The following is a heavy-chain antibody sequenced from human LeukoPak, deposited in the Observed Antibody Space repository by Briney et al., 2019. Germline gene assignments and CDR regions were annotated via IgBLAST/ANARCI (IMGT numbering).Heavy chain of an antibody. D-gene: IGHD3-10*01. J-gene: IGHJ6*03. V-gene: IGHV1-69*05. Sequence: SVKVSCKASGGTFSSYAISWVRQAPGQGLEWMGGIIPIFGTANYAQKFQGRVTITTDESTSTAYMGLSSLRSEDTAVYYCASMSSDGSAERGYYYYYMDVWGKGTTVTVSS. CDR2: IIPIFGTA. CDR1: GGTFSSYA. CDR3: ASMSSDGSAERGYYYYYMDV.